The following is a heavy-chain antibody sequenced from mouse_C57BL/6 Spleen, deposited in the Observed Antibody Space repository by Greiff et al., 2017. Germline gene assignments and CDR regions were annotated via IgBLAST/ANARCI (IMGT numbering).Heavy chain of an antibody. CDR2: ISSGGSYT. CDR3: ARHSANWESFAY. J-gene: IGHJ3*01. Sequence: EVQLVESGGDLVKPGGSLKLSCAASGFTFSSYGMSWVRQTPDKRLEWVATISSGGSYTYYPDSVKGRFTISRDNAKNTLYLQMSSLKSEDTAMYYCARHSANWESFAYWGQGTLVTVSA. CDR1: GFTFSSYG. D-gene: IGHD4-1*01. V-gene: IGHV5-6*01.